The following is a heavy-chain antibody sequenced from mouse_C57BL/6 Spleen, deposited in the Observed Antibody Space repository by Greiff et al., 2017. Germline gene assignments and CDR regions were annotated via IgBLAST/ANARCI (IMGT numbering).Heavy chain of an antibody. CDR2: IYPGSGST. D-gene: IGHD1-1*01. J-gene: IGHJ2*01. V-gene: IGHV1-55*01. Sequence: QVQLQQPGAELVKPGASVKMSCKASGYTFTSYWITWVKQRPGQGLEWIGDIYPGSGSTNYNGKFKSKATLTVDTSSSTAYMKLISLTSADSAVYYGARESITTGVADYFDYWGQGTTLTVSS. CDR3: ARESITTGVADYFDY. CDR1: GYTFTSYW.